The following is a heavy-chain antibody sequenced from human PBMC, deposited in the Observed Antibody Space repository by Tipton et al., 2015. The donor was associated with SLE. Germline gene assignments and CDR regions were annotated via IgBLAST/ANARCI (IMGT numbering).Heavy chain of an antibody. D-gene: IGHD3-22*01. CDR3: ARYFYDSSGVCLFDF. J-gene: IGHJ4*02. Sequence: TLSLTCNVSGGSFSSGAYYWSWIRQHPGKGLEWIGYIYYSGSTYYNPSLKSRVSMSVDTSKNQFSLKLTSLTAADTAVYYCARYFYDSSGVCLFDFWGQGTLVTVSS. V-gene: IGHV4-31*03. CDR1: GGSFSSGAYY. CDR2: IYYSGST.